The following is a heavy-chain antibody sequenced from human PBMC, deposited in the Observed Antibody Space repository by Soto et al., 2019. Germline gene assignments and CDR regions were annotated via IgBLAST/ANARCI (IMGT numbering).Heavy chain of an antibody. D-gene: IGHD1-26*01. CDR1: GGSISSYY. Sequence: SETLSLTCTVSGGSISSYYWSWIRQPPGKGLEWIGYIYYSGSTNYNPSLKSRVTISVDTSKNQFSLKLSSVTAADTAVYYCARDTAGATTGFDYWGQGTLVTVSS. CDR2: IYYSGST. J-gene: IGHJ4*02. CDR3: ARDTAGATTGFDY. V-gene: IGHV4-59*01.